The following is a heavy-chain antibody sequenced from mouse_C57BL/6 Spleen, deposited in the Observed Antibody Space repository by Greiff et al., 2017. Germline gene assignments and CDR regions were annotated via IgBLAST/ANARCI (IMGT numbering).Heavy chain of an antibody. D-gene: IGHD1-1*01. CDR1: GYTFTSYW. CDR3: ARKDFNYYGSSKYYAMGY. V-gene: IGHV1-59*01. Sequence: VQLQQPGAELVRPGTSVKLSCKASGYTFTSYWMHWVKQRPGQGLEWIGVIDPSDSYTNYNQKFKGKATLTVDTSSSTAYMQLSSLTSEDSAVYYCARKDFNYYGSSKYYAMGYWGQGTSVTVSS. CDR2: IDPSDSYT. J-gene: IGHJ4*01.